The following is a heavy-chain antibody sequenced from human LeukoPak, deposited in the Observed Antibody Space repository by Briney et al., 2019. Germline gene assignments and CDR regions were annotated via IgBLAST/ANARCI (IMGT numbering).Heavy chain of an antibody. Sequence: GESLKISCKGSGYSFTSYWISWVRQMPGKGLEWMGRIDPSDSYTNYSPSFQGHVTISADKSISTAYLQWSSLKASDPAMYYCARHGADYGDYVWFDPWGQGTLVTVSS. D-gene: IGHD4-17*01. CDR2: IDPSDSYT. CDR3: ARHGADYGDYVWFDP. CDR1: GYSFTSYW. J-gene: IGHJ5*02. V-gene: IGHV5-10-1*01.